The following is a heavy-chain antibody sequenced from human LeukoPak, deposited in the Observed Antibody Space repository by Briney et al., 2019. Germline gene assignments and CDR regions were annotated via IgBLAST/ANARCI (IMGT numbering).Heavy chain of an antibody. J-gene: IGHJ4*02. CDR1: GGSISSSSYY. Sequence: SETLSLTCTVSGGSISSSSYYWGWIRQPPGKGLEWIGSIYYSGSTYYNPSLKSRVTISVDTSKNQFSLKLSSVTAADTAVYYCAARAAAGFAGGDYWGQGTLVTVSS. D-gene: IGHD6-13*01. V-gene: IGHV4-39*01. CDR3: AARAAAGFAGGDY. CDR2: IYYSGST.